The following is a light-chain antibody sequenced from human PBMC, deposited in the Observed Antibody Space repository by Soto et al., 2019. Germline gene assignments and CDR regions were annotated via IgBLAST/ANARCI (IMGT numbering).Light chain of an antibody. V-gene: IGKV3-15*01. J-gene: IGKJ3*01. CDR3: QQYNNWPPFT. CDR2: GAS. CDR1: QTISSN. Sequence: DIVMTQSPATLSVSPGERATLSCRASQTISSNLAWYQQKPGQTPRLLIYGASTRAAGIPARFSGIGSGTDFTLTITSLQSEDFAVYYCQQYNNWPPFTFGPGTKVDIK.